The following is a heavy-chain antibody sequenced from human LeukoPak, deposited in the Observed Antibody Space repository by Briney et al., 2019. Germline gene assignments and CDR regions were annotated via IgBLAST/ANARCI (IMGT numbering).Heavy chain of an antibody. Sequence: ASVKVSGKVSGYTPTELSMHWVRQAPGKGLEWMGGFDPEDGETIYAQKFQGRVTMTEDTSTDTAYMELSSLRSEDTAVYYCATGYGDYAPPRLDYWGQGTLVTVSS. CDR1: GYTPTELS. CDR2: FDPEDGET. V-gene: IGHV1-24*01. D-gene: IGHD4-17*01. CDR3: ATGYGDYAPPRLDY. J-gene: IGHJ4*02.